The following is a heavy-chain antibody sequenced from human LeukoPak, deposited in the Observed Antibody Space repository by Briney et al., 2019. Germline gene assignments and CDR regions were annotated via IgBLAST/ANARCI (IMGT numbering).Heavy chain of an antibody. J-gene: IGHJ4*02. V-gene: IGHV3-7*01. Sequence: PGGSLRLSCAASGFTFSTNWMRWVRQAPGKGREWVANIKQDGSDKSYVDSVKVPFTISRDNAENSLYLQMDSLTAEDTALYYCARGGVNFEYGGQGTLVTVSS. CDR1: GFTFSTNW. CDR3: ARGGVNFEY. CDR2: IKQDGSDK. D-gene: IGHD3-16*01.